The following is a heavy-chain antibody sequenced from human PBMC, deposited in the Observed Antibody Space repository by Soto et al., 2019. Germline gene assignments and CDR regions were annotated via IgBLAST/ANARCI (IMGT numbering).Heavy chain of an antibody. CDR3: ARGVNWYRSNWYMER. CDR2: INHSGST. Sequence: ETLSLTCAVYGGSLSGYYWSWIRQPPGKGLEWIGEINHSGSTNYIPSLKSRVTISVDTSKNQFSLKLTSVTAADTAVYYCARGVNWYRSNWYMERWGQGTLVTVSS. D-gene: IGHD6-13*01. J-gene: IGHJ4*02. V-gene: IGHV4-34*01. CDR1: GGSLSGYY.